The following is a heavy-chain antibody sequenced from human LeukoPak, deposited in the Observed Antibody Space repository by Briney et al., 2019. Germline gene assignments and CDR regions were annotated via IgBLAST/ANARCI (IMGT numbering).Heavy chain of an antibody. Sequence: SETLSLTCTVSGGSISSYHWSWIRQSADKGLEWIGRIYSDGSTRYSPSLKSRVTISVDRSKNQFSLTLTSVTAADPAVYYCARDRGDDGRSWYYFDYWGQGTLVTVSS. V-gene: IGHV4-4*07. J-gene: IGHJ4*02. CDR1: GGSISSYH. CDR2: IYSDGST. D-gene: IGHD6-13*01. CDR3: ARDRGDDGRSWYYFDY.